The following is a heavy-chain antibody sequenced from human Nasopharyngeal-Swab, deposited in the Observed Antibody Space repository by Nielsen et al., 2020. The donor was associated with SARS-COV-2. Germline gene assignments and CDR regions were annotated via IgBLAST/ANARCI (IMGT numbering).Heavy chain of an antibody. J-gene: IGHJ3*02. D-gene: IGHD3-16*02. V-gene: IGHV4-38-2*02. CDR1: GYSIISGYY. CDR2: IYQSGST. CDR3: ARDLMGPYDYVWGTYRLNACDI. Sequence: SNPLSSTCTAPGYSIISGYYWGWIRQPPGRGLEWIGSIYQSGSTYYNPSLKSRATISVDTSKNQFSLKLTSVTAADTAVYYCARDLMGPYDYVWGTYRLNACDIWGQGTMVTVSS.